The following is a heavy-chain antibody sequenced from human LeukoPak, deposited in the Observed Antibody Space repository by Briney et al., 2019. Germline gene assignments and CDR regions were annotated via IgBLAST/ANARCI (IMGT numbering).Heavy chain of an antibody. CDR3: ARNYDSSKDGNDY. CDR2: ISSYNGKT. CDR1: GYRFTSYS. J-gene: IGHJ4*02. Sequence: ASVKVSCKASGYRFTSYSISWVRQAPGQGLERVGWISSYNGKTNYGKNVQGRVTMTTDTSTSTAYMELRSLRSADTAIYYCARNYDSSKDGNDYWGQGTLVTVSS. V-gene: IGHV1-18*01. D-gene: IGHD3-22*01.